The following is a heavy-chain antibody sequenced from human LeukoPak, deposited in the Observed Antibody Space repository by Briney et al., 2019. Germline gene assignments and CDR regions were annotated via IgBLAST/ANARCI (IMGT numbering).Heavy chain of an antibody. CDR2: ISPYNGNT. Sequence: ASVKVSCKASGYTFISSGMSWVRQAPGQGLEWMGWISPYNGNTNYAQNFQGRVTMTTDTSTSTAYMELKSLTSDDTAVYYCARDWGYGIDSFDPWGQGTLVTVSS. CDR1: GYTFISSG. V-gene: IGHV1-18*01. J-gene: IGHJ5*02. CDR3: ARDWGYGIDSFDP. D-gene: IGHD5-18*01.